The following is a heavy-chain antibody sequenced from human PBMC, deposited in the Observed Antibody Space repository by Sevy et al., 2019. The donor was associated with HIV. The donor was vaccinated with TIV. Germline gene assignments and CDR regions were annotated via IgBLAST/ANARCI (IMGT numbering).Heavy chain of an antibody. CDR2: VRNDGSNK. V-gene: IGHV3-30*02. Sequence: GGSLRLSCAASGFSLTTSDMHWVRQAPGKGLEWVAYVRNDGSNKYYADSVRDRFSISRDSPKNTLYLQMNSLIDEDTAIYYCARGRKTTEEWLEELDYYYGLDVWGQGTTVTVSS. J-gene: IGHJ6*02. CDR3: ARGRKTTEEWLEELDYYYGLDV. D-gene: IGHD2-8*01. CDR1: GFSLTTSD.